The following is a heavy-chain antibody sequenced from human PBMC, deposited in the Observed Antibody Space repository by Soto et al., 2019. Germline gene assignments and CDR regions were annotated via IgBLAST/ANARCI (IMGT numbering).Heavy chain of an antibody. CDR2: LSRGDER. V-gene: IGHV4-4*02. CDR3: ATKTISYTWGV. Sequence: QVQLQESGPGLVKPSETLSLTCTVSGAPITTTKWWAWVRLPPGKGLEWIGELSRGDERSSNPSLEGRFTMSLDKSKNHFSLKLTSVTAADTAIYYCATKTISYTWGVWGRGTSVTVSS. CDR1: GAPITTTKW. D-gene: IGHD3-16*01. J-gene: IGHJ6*02.